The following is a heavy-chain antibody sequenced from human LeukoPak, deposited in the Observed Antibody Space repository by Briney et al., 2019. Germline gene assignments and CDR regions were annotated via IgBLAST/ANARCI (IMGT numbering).Heavy chain of an antibody. V-gene: IGHV3-23*01. D-gene: IGHD1/OR15-1a*01. Sequence: PGGSLRLSCAASGFTFSIYAMNWVRQAPGKGLEGVSGISNGGGNTFYAVSVKGRLPIYRDNSKNTLFLQMTSLRAEDTAVYYCAKDNNRVLGEYYFDQWGQGTQVIVSS. CDR2: ISNGGGNT. J-gene: IGHJ4*02. CDR3: AKDNNRVLGEYYFDQ. CDR1: GFTFSIYA.